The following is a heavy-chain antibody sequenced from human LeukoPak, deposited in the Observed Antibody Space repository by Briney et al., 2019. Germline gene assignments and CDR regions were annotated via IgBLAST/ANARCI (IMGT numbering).Heavy chain of an antibody. CDR2: ISSNGGST. CDR1: GFTFSSYA. D-gene: IGHD6-19*01. V-gene: IGHV3-64*01. Sequence: PGGSLRLSCAASGFTFSSYAMHWVRQAPGKGLEYVSAISSNGGSTYYANSVKGRFTISRDNSKNTLYLQMGSLRAEDMAVYYCARDSEYSSGWYGAFDIWGQGTMVTVSS. CDR3: ARDSEYSSGWYGAFDI. J-gene: IGHJ3*02.